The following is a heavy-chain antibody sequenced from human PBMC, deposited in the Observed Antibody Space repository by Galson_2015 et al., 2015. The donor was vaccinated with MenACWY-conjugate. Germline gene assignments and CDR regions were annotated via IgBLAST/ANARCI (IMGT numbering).Heavy chain of an antibody. CDR1: GFSLSTYELC. V-gene: IGHV2-70*11. J-gene: IGHJ3*02. Sequence: PALVKPTQTLTLTCTFSGFSLSTYELCIYWVRQPPGKALEWLARIDWRDNKYYTTSQKTRLTISKDTSTNQVVLTMTNVDPVDTATYYCARMHIVLDATDAFDIWGQGTMVTVSS. D-gene: IGHD3-22*01. CDR3: ARMHIVLDATDAFDI. CDR2: IDWRDNK.